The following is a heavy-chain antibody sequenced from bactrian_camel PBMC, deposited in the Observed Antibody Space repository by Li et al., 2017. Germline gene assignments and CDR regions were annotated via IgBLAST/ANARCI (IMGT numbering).Heavy chain of an antibody. J-gene: IGHJ4*01. D-gene: IGHD3*01. V-gene: IGHV3S53*01. Sequence: HVQLVESGGGSVQAGGSLRLSCVVSGYTLGNICIGWFRQGLGKGPEGVATITSAGTTAYADSVKGRFTISRDNAKDTLYLQMNSLKIEDTAVYYCALGSSCQATMTARGKGTQVTVSS. CDR1: GYTLGNIC. CDR2: ITSAGTT.